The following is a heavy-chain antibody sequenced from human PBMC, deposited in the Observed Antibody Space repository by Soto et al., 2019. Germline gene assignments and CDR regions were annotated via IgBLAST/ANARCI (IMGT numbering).Heavy chain of an antibody. Sequence: TGGSLRLSCAASGFTVSSNYMSWVRQAPGKGLEWVSVIYSCGSTYYADSVKGRFTISRDNSENTLYLQMNSLRAEDTALYYCAKRPPAGPTDYWGQGTLVTVSS. V-gene: IGHV3-66*03. J-gene: IGHJ4*02. CDR2: IYSCGST. CDR1: GFTVSSNY. D-gene: IGHD2-2*01. CDR3: AKRPPAGPTDY.